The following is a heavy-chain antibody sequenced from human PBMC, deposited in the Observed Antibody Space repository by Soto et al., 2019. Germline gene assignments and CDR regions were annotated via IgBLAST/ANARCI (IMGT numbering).Heavy chain of an antibody. CDR2: ISYDGSNK. CDR3: ARVAPLYYDFWSGYQNRPTDV. D-gene: IGHD3-3*01. V-gene: IGHV3-30-3*01. J-gene: IGHJ6*02. Sequence: PGGSLILSCAASGFTFSSYAMHWVRQAPGKGLEWVAVISYDGSNKYYADSVKGRFTISRDNSKNTLYLQMNSLRAEDTAVYYCARVAPLYYDFWSGYQNRPTDVWGQGTTVTVSS. CDR1: GFTFSSYA.